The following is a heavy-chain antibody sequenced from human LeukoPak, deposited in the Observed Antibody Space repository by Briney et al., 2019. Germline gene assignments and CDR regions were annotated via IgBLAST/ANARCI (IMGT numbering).Heavy chain of an antibody. D-gene: IGHD3-16*02. CDR1: GGSISSGDYY. Sequence: PSQTLSLTCTVSGGSISSGDYYWSWIRRPPGKGLEWIGYIYYSGSTYYNPSLKSRVTISVDTSKNQSSLKLSSVTAADTAVYYCARAVGHDYVWGSYRVYFDYGGQGTLVTVSS. CDR3: ARAVGHDYVWGSYRVYFDY. CDR2: IYYSGST. V-gene: IGHV4-30-4*01. J-gene: IGHJ4*02.